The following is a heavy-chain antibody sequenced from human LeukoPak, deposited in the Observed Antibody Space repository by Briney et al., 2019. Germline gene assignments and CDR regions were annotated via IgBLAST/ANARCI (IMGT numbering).Heavy chain of an antibody. J-gene: IGHJ6*03. CDR2: IIPIFGTA. V-gene: IGHV1-69*06. CDR1: GGTFSSYA. Sequence: SVKVSCKASGGTFSSYAISWVRQAPGQGLEWMGGIIPIFGTANYAQKFQGRVTITADKSTSTAYMELSSLRSEDTAVYYCASKLPSDYYYYYMDVWGKGTTVTASS. CDR3: ASKLPSDYYYYYMDV. D-gene: IGHD5-24*01.